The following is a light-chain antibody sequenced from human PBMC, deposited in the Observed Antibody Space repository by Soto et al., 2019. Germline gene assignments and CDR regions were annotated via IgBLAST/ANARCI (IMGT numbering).Light chain of an antibody. CDR2: GDS. CDR3: QSYDSSLSGRVV. Sequence: QSVLTQPPSVSGAPGQRVTISCTGSSSSIGAGYDVHWYQHLPGTAPKLLIYGDSNRPSGVPDRFSGSKSGTSASLAITGLQAEDEGDYYCQSYDSSLSGRVVFGGGTKLTVL. V-gene: IGLV1-40*01. J-gene: IGLJ2*01. CDR1: SSSIGAGYD.